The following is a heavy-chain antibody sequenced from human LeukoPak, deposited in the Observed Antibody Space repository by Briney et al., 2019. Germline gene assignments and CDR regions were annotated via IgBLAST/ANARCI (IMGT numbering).Heavy chain of an antibody. CDR3: ATHPQGYFDY. J-gene: IGHJ4*02. Sequence: ASVKVSCKASGGTFSSYAISWVRQVPGQGLEWMGGIIPIFGTANYAQKFQGRVTTTTDESTSTAYMELSSLRSEDTAVYYCATHPQGYFDYWGQGTLVTVSS. CDR2: IIPIFGTA. CDR1: GGTFSSYA. V-gene: IGHV1-69*05.